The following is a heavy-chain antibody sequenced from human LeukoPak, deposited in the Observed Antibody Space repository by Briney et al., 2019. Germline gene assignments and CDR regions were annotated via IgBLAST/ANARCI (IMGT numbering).Heavy chain of an antibody. CDR3: ARDEVSGGWYNH. CDR2: INADSGNT. CDR1: GYTFTSRG. J-gene: IGHJ4*02. V-gene: IGHV1-18*04. Sequence: GASVKVSCKASGYTFTSRGSSWLRQAPGQGLEWMGWINADSGNTNYAQKLQGRVTLTTDTSTNTAYMELRSLRSDDTAVYYCARDEVSGGWYNHWGQGTLVTVSS. D-gene: IGHD6-19*01.